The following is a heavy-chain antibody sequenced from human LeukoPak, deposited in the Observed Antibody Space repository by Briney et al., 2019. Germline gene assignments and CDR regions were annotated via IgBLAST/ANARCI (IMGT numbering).Heavy chain of an antibody. V-gene: IGHV3-7*01. CDR3: AREFLDYYDSSGYYNWFDP. Sequence: GGSLRLSCAASGFTFSSYWMSWVRQAPGKGLEWVANIKQDGSEKYYVDSVKGRFTISRDNAKNSLYLQMNSLRAGDTAVYYCAREFLDYYDSSGYYNWFDPWGQGTLVTVSS. CDR2: IKQDGSEK. D-gene: IGHD3-22*01. J-gene: IGHJ5*02. CDR1: GFTFSSYW.